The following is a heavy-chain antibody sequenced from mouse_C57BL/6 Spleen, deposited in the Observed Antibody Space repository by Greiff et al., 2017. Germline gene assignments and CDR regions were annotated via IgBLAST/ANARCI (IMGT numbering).Heavy chain of an antibody. CDR3: ARSDGYDAMDY. V-gene: IGHV5-4*01. D-gene: IGHD2-3*01. J-gene: IGHJ4*01. CDR1: GFTFSSYA. Sequence: EVHLVESGGGLVKPGGSLKLSCAASGFTFSSYAMSWVRQTPEKRLEWVATISDGGSYTYYPDNVKGRFTISRDNAKNNLYLQMSHLKSEDTAMYYCARSDGYDAMDYWGQGTSVTVSS. CDR2: ISDGGSYT.